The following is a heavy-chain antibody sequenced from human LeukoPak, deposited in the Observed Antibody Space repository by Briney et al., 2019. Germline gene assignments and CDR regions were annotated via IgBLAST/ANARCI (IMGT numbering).Heavy chain of an antibody. CDR1: GYTFTSYG. CDR3: ARDEYYFGSGSYFYFDY. V-gene: IGHV1-18*01. Sequence: PSVRVSCKASGYTFTSYGISWVRQAPGQGLEWMGWISAYNGNTNYAQKLQGRVTMTTDTSTSTAYMELRSLRSDDTAVYYCARDEYYFGSGSYFYFDYWGQGTLVTVSS. D-gene: IGHD3-10*01. J-gene: IGHJ4*02. CDR2: ISAYNGNT.